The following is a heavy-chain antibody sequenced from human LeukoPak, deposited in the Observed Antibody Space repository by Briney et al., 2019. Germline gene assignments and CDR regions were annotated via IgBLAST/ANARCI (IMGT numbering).Heavy chain of an antibody. CDR1: GFTFSSYA. V-gene: IGHV3-30-3*02. D-gene: IGHD2-2*01. CDR3: AKPAVQGSAAHFDY. Sequence: GGSLRLSCAASGFTFSSYAMHWVRQAPGKGLEWVAVISYDGSNKYYADSVKGRFTISRDNSKNTLYLQMNSLRAEDTAVYYCAKPAVQGSAAHFDYWGQGTLVTVSS. J-gene: IGHJ4*02. CDR2: ISYDGSNK.